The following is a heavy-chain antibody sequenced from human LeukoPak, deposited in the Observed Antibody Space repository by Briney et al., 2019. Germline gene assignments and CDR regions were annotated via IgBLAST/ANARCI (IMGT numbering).Heavy chain of an antibody. CDR1: GFTFSNAW. CDR3: TTGPDPTFDY. CDR2: IRSKTDGGTA. V-gene: IGHV3-15*01. J-gene: IGHJ4*02. Sequence: KPGGSLRLSCAASGFTFSNAWMSWVRQAPGKGLEWVGRIRSKTDGGTADYAAPVKGRFSISRDDSKNTLYLQMNSLKTEDTAIYYCTTGPDPTFDYWGRGTLVTVSS.